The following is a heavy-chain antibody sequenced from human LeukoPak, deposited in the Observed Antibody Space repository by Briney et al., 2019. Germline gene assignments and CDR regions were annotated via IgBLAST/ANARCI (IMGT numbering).Heavy chain of an antibody. J-gene: IGHJ4*02. Sequence: GGSLRLSXAASGFTVSSNYMSWVRQAPGKGLEWDSVIYSGGSTYYADSVKGRFTISRDNSKNTLYLQMNSLRAEDTAVYYCARDGLDYYDSSGYYHYWGQGTLVTVSS. CDR2: IYSGGST. CDR3: ARDGLDYYDSSGYYHY. D-gene: IGHD3-22*01. CDR1: GFTVSSNY. V-gene: IGHV3-53*01.